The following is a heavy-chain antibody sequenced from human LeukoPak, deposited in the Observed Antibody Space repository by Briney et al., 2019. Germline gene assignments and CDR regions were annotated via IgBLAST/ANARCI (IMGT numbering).Heavy chain of an antibody. CDR2: IYYSGST. CDR1: GGSISSYY. CDR3: ARKYSSSWIDY. Sequence: PSETLSLTCTVPGGSISSYYWSWIRQPPGKGLEWIGYIYYSGSTNYNPSLKSRVTISVDTSKNQFSLKLSSVTAADTAVYYCARKYSSSWIDYWGQGTLVTVSS. J-gene: IGHJ4*02. V-gene: IGHV4-59*01. D-gene: IGHD6-13*01.